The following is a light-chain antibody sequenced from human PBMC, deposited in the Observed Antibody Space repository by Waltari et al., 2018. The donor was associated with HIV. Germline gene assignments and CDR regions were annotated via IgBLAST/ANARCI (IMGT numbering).Light chain of an antibody. CDR2: GAS. J-gene: IGKJ1*01. CDR3: QQYGSSPRT. V-gene: IGKV3-20*01. Sequence: EIVLTQSPGPLSLSPGERATLSCRANQRVSSSYLAWYQQKPGQAPRLLIYGASSRATGIPDRFSGSGSGTDFTLTISRLGPEDFAVYYCQQYGSSPRTFGQGTKVEIK. CDR1: QRVSSSY.